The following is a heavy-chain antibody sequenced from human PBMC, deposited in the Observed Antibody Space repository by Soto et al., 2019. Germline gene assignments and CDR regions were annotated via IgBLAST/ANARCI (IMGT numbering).Heavy chain of an antibody. J-gene: IGHJ4*02. CDR2: ISYDGSNK. CDR3: ARDFGYCSGGSCYGFDY. D-gene: IGHD2-15*01. Sequence: GGSLRLSCAASGFTFSSYAMHWVRQAPGKGLEWVAVISYDGSNKYYADSVKGRFTISRDNSKSTLYLQMNSLRAEDTAVYYCARDFGYCSGGSCYGFDYWGQGTLVTVSS. V-gene: IGHV3-30-3*01. CDR1: GFTFSSYA.